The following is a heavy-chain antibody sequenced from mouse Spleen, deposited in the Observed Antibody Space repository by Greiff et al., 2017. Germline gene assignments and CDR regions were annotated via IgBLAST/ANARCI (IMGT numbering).Heavy chain of an antibody. Sequence: QVQLQQPGAELVKPGASVKMSCKASGYTFTSYWITWVKQRPGQGLEWIGDIYPGSGSTNYNEKFKSKATLTVDTSSSTAYMQLSSLTSEDSAVYYCARCQLGRGWFAYWGQGTLVTVSA. CDR3: ARCQLGRGWFAY. D-gene: IGHD4-1*02. CDR1: GYTFTSYW. J-gene: IGHJ3*01. CDR2: IYPGSGST. V-gene: IGHV1-55*01.